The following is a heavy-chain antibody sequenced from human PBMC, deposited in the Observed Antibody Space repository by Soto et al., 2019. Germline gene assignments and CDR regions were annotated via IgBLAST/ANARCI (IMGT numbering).Heavy chain of an antibody. J-gene: IGHJ6*02. CDR3: SRVDCSNSKCYTRGMDV. D-gene: IGHD2-2*01. V-gene: IGHV4-4*07. CDR1: GGSISGYS. Sequence: PSETLSLTCTVSGGSISGYSWSWVRQPAGKGLEWVGRIYSDGTTNYSPSLKSRVTMSLDTSKDQFSLHLNSVTAADTAVYYCSRVDCSNSKCYTRGMDVWGQGTTVTVSS. CDR2: IYSDGTT.